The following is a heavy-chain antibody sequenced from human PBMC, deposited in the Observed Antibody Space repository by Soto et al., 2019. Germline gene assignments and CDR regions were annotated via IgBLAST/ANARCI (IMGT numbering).Heavy chain of an antibody. CDR3: ARDPGYCSGGSCYSENYYYYYYMDV. Sequence: GGSLRLSCAASGFTFSSYGMHWVRQAPGKGLEWVAVIWYDGSNKYYADSVKGRFTISRDNSKNTLYLQMNSLRAEDTAVYYCARDPGYCSGGSCYSENYYYYYYMDVWGKGTTVTVSS. CDR2: IWYDGSNK. J-gene: IGHJ6*03. D-gene: IGHD2-15*01. CDR1: GFTFSSYG. V-gene: IGHV3-33*01.